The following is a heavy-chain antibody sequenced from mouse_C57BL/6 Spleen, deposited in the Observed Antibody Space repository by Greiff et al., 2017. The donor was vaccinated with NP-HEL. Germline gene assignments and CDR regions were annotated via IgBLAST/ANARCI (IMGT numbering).Heavy chain of an antibody. Sequence: EVKLMESGGGLVKPGGSLKLSCAASGFTFSDYGMHWVRQAPEKGLEWVAYISSGSSTIYYADTVKGRFTISRDNAKNTLFLQITSLRSEDTAMYYCASRGYYSNYYYYAMDYWGQGTSVTVSS. CDR3: ASRGYYSNYYYYAMDY. V-gene: IGHV5-17*01. D-gene: IGHD2-5*01. CDR2: ISSGSSTI. CDR1: GFTFSDYG. J-gene: IGHJ4*01.